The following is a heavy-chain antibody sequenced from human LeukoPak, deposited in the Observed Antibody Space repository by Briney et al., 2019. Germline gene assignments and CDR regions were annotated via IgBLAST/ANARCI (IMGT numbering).Heavy chain of an antibody. Sequence: GGTLRLSCAASGFTFSSYGMSWVRQAPGKGLEWVSAISGSGGSTYYADSVKGRFTISRDNSKNTLYLQMNSLRAEDTAVYYCAKAGATNYYYYMDVWGKGTTVTVSS. D-gene: IGHD5-12*01. J-gene: IGHJ6*03. V-gene: IGHV3-23*01. CDR3: AKAGATNYYYYMDV. CDR1: GFTFSSYG. CDR2: ISGSGGST.